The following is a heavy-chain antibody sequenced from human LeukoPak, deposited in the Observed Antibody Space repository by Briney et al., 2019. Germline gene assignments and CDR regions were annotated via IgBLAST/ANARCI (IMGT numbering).Heavy chain of an antibody. CDR1: GYTFISYG. Sequence: ASVKVSCKSSGYTFISYGISWVRQAPGQGLEWMGWISAYNGNTKYTQKLQGRVTVTTDTSTSTAYMELRSLRSDDTAVYYCARDDSSGSWWEWETFDYWGQGTLVIVPS. CDR3: ARDDSSGSWWEWETFDY. J-gene: IGHJ4*02. D-gene: IGHD1-26*01. V-gene: IGHV1-18*01. CDR2: ISAYNGNT.